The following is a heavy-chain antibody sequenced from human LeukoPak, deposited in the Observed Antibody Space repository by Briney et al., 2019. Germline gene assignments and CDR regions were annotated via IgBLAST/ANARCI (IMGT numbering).Heavy chain of an antibody. CDR1: GGTFSSYA. CDR2: FDPEDGET. CDR3: ATSRTKWELLPRAFDY. V-gene: IGHV1-24*01. Sequence: ASVKVSCKASGGTFSSYAISWVRQAPGQGLEWMGGFDPEDGETIYAQKFQGRVTMTEDTSTDTAYMELSSLRSEDTAVYYCATSRTKWELLPRAFDYWGQGTLVTVSS. D-gene: IGHD1-26*01. J-gene: IGHJ4*02.